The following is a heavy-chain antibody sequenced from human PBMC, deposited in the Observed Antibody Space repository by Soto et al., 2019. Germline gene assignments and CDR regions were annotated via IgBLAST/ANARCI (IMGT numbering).Heavy chain of an antibody. D-gene: IGHD2-8*01. CDR2: IQSGGTT. CDR3: TRDDVHFNGDRYYGVPLDV. J-gene: IGHJ6*04. CDR1: GFSVSSKY. Sequence: EVQLVESGGDLVQPGGSLRLSCAASGFSVSSKYMSWVRQAPGKGLEWVSLIQSGGTTYYAGSVNGRFTISRDYSENTLFLQMNSLRVDDTAVYYCTRDDVHFNGDRYYGVPLDVWGKGPTVTVSA. V-gene: IGHV3-66*01.